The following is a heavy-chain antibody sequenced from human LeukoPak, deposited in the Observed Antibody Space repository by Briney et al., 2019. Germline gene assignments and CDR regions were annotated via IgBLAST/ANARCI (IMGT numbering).Heavy chain of an antibody. CDR1: GGSISSSSYF. CDR2: SYPSGST. D-gene: IGHD1-1*01. CDR3: ARRSGTTGATGDFDY. Sequence: SDTLSLTCTVSGGSISSSSYFWGWIPRPRGKGLEGIGTSYPSGSTYHNPYLKSRVTISVATYKNQFSLELSSVTAADTAVYYYARRSGTTGATGDFDYWGQGTLLTVSS. V-gene: IGHV4-39*01. J-gene: IGHJ4*02.